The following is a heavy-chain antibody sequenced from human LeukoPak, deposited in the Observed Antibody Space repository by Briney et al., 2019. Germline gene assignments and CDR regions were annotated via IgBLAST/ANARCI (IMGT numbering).Heavy chain of an antibody. D-gene: IGHD1-26*01. CDR2: IYSGGST. Sequence: GGSLRLSCAASGFTVSSNYMSWVRQAPGKGLEWVSVIYSGGSTYYADSVKGRFTISRDNSKNTLYLQMNSLRAEDTAVYYCARAGTWELIYYVDYWGQGTLVTVSS. CDR1: GFTVSSNY. V-gene: IGHV3-53*01. CDR3: ARAGTWELIYYVDY. J-gene: IGHJ4*02.